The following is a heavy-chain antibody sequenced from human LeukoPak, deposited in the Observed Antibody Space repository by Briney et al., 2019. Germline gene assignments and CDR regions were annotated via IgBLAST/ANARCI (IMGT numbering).Heavy chain of an antibody. CDR2: IWYDGSNK. J-gene: IGHJ4*02. CDR1: GFTFSSYG. CDR3: ARKQQLVGYFDY. V-gene: IGHV3-33*01. D-gene: IGHD6-13*01. Sequence: GGSLRLSRAASGFTFSSYGMHWVRQAPGKGLEWVAVIWYDGSNKYYADSVKGRFTISRDNSKNTLYLQMNSLRAEDTAVYYCARKQQLVGYFDYWGQGTLVTVSS.